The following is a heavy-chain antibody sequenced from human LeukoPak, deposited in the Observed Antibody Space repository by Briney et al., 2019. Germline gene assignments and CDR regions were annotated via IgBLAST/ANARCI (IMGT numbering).Heavy chain of an antibody. Sequence: GGSLRLSCAASGFTVSSNYMSWVRQAPGKGLESVSVIYSGGSTYYADSVKGRFTICRDNSKNTLYLQMNSLRAEDTAVYYCASVTTWYFQHWGQGTLVTVSS. V-gene: IGHV3-66*02. CDR2: IYSGGST. D-gene: IGHD4-11*01. CDR1: GFTVSSNY. CDR3: ASVTTWYFQH. J-gene: IGHJ1*01.